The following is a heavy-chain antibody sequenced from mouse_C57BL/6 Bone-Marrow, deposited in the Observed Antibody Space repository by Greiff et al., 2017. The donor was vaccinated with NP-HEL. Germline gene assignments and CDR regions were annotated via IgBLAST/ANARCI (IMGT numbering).Heavy chain of an antibody. Sequence: VKLVESGAELARPGASVKLSCKASGYTFTSYGISWVKQRPGQGLEWIGEIYPRSGNTYYNEKFKGKATLTADKSSSTAYMELRSLTSEDSAVYFCARTDDGYYEGWFAYWGQGTLVTVSA. V-gene: IGHV1-81*01. CDR2: IYPRSGNT. D-gene: IGHD2-3*01. CDR1: GYTFTSYG. CDR3: ARTDDGYYEGWFAY. J-gene: IGHJ3*01.